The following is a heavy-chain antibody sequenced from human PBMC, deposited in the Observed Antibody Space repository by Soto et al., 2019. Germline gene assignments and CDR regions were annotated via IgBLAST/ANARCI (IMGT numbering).Heavy chain of an antibody. CDR3: AREREYYFDY. CDR1: GFTFSSYG. D-gene: IGHD3-10*01. J-gene: IGHJ4*02. CDR2: IWYDGSNK. Sequence: QVQLVESGGGVVQPGRSLRLSCAASGFTFSSYGMHWVRQAPGKGLEWVAVIWYDGSNKYYADSVKGRFTSSRDNSKNTLYLQMNSLRAEDTAVYYCAREREYYFDYWGQGTLVTVSS. V-gene: IGHV3-33*01.